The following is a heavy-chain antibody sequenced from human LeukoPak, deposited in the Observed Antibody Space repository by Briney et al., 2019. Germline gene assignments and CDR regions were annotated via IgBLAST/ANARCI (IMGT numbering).Heavy chain of an antibody. CDR3: AKEDRYSSSWYDY. J-gene: IGHJ4*02. CDR1: GFTFSSYA. CDR2: ISGSGGST. Sequence: GGSLMLSCAASGFTFSSYAMSGGRGARGKGREGVSAISGSGGSTYDADSGKGRFTISRASSKNTLYLQSNSLRSEDTAVYYCAKEDRYSSSWYDYWGQGTLVTVSS. V-gene: IGHV3-23*01. D-gene: IGHD6-13*01.